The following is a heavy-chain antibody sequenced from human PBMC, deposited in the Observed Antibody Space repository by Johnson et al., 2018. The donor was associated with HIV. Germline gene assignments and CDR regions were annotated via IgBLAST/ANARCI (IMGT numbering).Heavy chain of an antibody. V-gene: IGHV3-20*04. CDR2: ISWNGATP. CDR1: GFIFDEYD. J-gene: IGHJ3*01. CDR3: ARDTYDYDTSGYLTRPRAFDV. Sequence: VQLVESGGGVARPGGSLRLSCEGSGFIFDEYDMSWVRQTPGKGLEWVSGISWNGATPRSADSVKGRFTISRDNAKAFLYLQMNSLRAEDTALYYCARDTYDYDTSGYLTRPRAFDVWGQGTMVTVSS. D-gene: IGHD3-22*01.